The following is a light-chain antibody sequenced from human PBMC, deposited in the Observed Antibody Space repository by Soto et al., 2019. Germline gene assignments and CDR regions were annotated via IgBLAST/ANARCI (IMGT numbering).Light chain of an antibody. V-gene: IGKV1-39*01. CDR2: AAS. CDR1: QGIRNY. J-gene: IGKJ4*01. CDR3: QQSSSAPLT. Sequence: DIQMTQSPSSLSASVGDRVTITCRASQGIRNYLNWYQQKPGKAPKLLIYAASSLQSGVPSRFSGSGSGTDFTLTISPLQPEDSASYFCQQSSSAPLTFGGGTKVEIK.